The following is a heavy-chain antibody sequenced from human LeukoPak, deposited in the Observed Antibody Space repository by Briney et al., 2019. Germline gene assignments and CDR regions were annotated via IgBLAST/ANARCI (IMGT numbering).Heavy chain of an antibody. CDR2: IIPIFGTA. J-gene: IGHJ4*02. V-gene: IGHV1-69*05. CDR1: GGTFSSYA. D-gene: IGHD3-10*01. Sequence: AASVKVSCKASGGTFSSYAISWVRQAPGQGLEWMGGIIPIFGTANYAQKLQGRVTMTTDTSTSTAYMELRSLRSDDTAVYYCARDHHPRDYYGSGSMGENWGQGTLVTVSS. CDR3: ARDHHPRDYYGSGSMGEN.